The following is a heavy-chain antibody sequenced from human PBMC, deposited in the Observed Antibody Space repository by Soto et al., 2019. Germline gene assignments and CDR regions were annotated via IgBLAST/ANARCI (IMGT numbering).Heavy chain of an antibody. J-gene: IGHJ6*02. V-gene: IGHV4-31*03. Sequence: PSETLSLTCTVSGGSISSGGYYWSWIRQHPGEGLEWIGYIYYSGSTYYNPSLKSRVTISVDTSKNQFSLKLSSVTAADTAVYYCARGGYCSGGSCYSYVDYYYYYGMDVWGQGTTVTVSS. D-gene: IGHD2-15*01. CDR2: IYYSGST. CDR1: GGSISSGGYY. CDR3: ARGGYCSGGSCYSYVDYYYYYGMDV.